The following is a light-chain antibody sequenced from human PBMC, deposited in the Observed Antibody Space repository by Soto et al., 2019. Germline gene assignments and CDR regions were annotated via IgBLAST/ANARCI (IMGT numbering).Light chain of an antibody. J-gene: IGKJ1*01. CDR3: QQCATPPLT. CDR2: DAS. CDR1: QSVSKNF. V-gene: IGKV3-20*01. Sequence: EIVLTQSPRTLSMSPGERATLSCRASQSVSKNFLAWYQHKPGQAPRLLIDDASNRATGIPDRFSGSGSGTDFTLTISSLEPEDSAVYYCQQCATPPLTFGQGTKVEIK.